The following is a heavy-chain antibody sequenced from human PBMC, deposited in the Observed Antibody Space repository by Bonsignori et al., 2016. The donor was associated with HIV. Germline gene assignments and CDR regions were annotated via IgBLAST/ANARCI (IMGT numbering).Heavy chain of an antibody. D-gene: IGHD1-26*01. CDR3: ARDAVGATAFDY. J-gene: IGHJ4*02. CDR2: IHHSVST. CDR1: GFSISSGYY. V-gene: IGHV4-38-2*02. Sequence: QVQLQESGPGLVKPSETLSLTCAVSGFSISSGYYWGWIRQPPGKGLEWIGNIHHSVSTYYSSSLKSRVTISVDTSKNQFSLRLTSVTAADTAVYFCARDAVGATAFDYWGQGTLVTVSS.